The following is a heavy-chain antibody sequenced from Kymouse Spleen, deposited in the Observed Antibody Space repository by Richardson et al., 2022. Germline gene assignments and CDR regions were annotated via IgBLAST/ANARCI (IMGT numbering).Heavy chain of an antibody. CDR2: INHSGST. CDR3: ARGQEYSSSPFDY. J-gene: IGHJ4*02. V-gene: IGHV4-34*01. CDR1: GGSFSGYY. D-gene: IGHD6-6*01. Sequence: QVQLQQWGAGLLKPSETLSLTCAVYGGSFSGYYWSWIRQPPGKGLEWIGEINHSGSTNYNPSLKSRVTISVDTSKNQFSLKLSSVTAADTAVYYCARGQEYSSSPFDYWGQGTLVTVSS.